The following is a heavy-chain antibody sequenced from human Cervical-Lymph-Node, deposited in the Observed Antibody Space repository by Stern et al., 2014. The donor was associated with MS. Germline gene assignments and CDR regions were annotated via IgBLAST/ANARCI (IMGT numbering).Heavy chain of an antibody. Sequence: QVQLVQSGDEVKKPGSSVKVSCKASRDTFSHYALSWVRQAPEHGLEWMGGIIPGLGTTSYAQKFQGRITISADTSTNTLYTELSSLTFEDTAVYFCARDQGDYGSGSEDSWFDPWGQGTLVTVSS. D-gene: IGHD3-10*01. V-gene: IGHV1-69*06. CDR2: IIPGLGTT. J-gene: IGHJ5*02. CDR1: RDTFSHYA. CDR3: ARDQGDYGSGSEDSWFDP.